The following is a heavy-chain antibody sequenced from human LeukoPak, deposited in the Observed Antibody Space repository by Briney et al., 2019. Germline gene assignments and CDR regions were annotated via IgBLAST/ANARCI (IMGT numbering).Heavy chain of an antibody. D-gene: IGHD3-10*01. V-gene: IGHV1-2*02. CDR1: GYTFTGYY. Sequence: ASVTVSCKASGYTFTGYYMHWVRQAPGQGLEWMGWINPNSGGTNYAQKFQGRVTMTRDTSISTAYMELSRLRSDDTAMYYCARAHASGSRDYWGQGTLVTVSS. J-gene: IGHJ4*02. CDR3: ARAHASGSRDY. CDR2: INPNSGGT.